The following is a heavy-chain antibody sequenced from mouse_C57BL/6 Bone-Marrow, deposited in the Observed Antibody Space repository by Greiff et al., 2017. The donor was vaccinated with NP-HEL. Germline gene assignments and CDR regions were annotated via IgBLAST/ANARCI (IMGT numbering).Heavy chain of an antibody. V-gene: IGHV2-2*01. D-gene: IGHD1-1*01. J-gene: IGHJ4*01. CDR3: AGPIYYYAPYYYAMDY. CDR2: IWSGGST. CDR1: GFSLTSYG. Sequence: VQLQQSGPGLVQPSQSLSITCTVSGFSLTSYGVHWVRQSPGKGLEWLGVIWSGGSTDYNAAFISRLSISKDISKSQVFFKMNSLQADDTAIYYCAGPIYYYAPYYYAMDYWGQGTSVTVSS.